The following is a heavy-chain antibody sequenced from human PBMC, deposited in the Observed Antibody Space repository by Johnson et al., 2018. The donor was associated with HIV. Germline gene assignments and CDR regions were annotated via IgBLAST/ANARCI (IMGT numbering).Heavy chain of an antibody. V-gene: IGHV3-33*06. Sequence: QMLLVESGGGLVQPGGSLRLSCAASGFTFDDYAMHWVRQAPGKGLEWVAVIWFDGSNKYYADSVKGRFTISRDNSKNTLYLQMNSLRAEDTAVYYCAKANVSGSYWAFDIWGQGTMVTVSS. CDR1: GFTFDDYA. CDR3: AKANVSGSYWAFDI. D-gene: IGHD3-10*01. CDR2: IWFDGSNK. J-gene: IGHJ3*02.